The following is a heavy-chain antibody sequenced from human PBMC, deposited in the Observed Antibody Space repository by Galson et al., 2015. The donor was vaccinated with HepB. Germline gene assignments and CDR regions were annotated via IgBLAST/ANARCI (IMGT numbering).Heavy chain of an antibody. CDR1: GFTFSSYA. Sequence: SLRLSCAASGFTFSSYAMHWVRQAPGKGLEYVSAISSNGGSTYYADSVKGRFTISRDNSKNTLYLQMSSLRAEDTAVYYCVKDGAGSSWSTPFDYWGQGTLVTVSS. CDR3: VKDGAGSSWSTPFDY. D-gene: IGHD6-13*01. CDR2: ISSNGGST. J-gene: IGHJ4*02. V-gene: IGHV3-64D*06.